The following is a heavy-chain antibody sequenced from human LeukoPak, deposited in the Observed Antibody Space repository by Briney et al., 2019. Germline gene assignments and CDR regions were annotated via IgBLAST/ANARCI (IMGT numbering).Heavy chain of an antibody. J-gene: IGHJ4*02. CDR1: GGSISSSSYY. CDR3: ARLHILGAVDY. V-gene: IGHV4-39*01. D-gene: IGHD1-26*01. CDR2: IYYSGST. Sequence: PSETLSLTCTVSGGSISSSSYYWGWIRQPPEKGLEWIGSIYYSGSTYYNPSLKSRVTISVDTSKNQFSLKLSSVTAADTAVYYCARLHILGAVDYWGQGTLVTVSS.